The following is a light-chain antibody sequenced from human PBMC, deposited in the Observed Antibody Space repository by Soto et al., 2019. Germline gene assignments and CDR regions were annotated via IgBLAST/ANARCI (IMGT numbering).Light chain of an antibody. V-gene: IGKV3-15*01. J-gene: IGKJ1*01. CDR1: QNINNN. CDR3: QQYNNWPPWT. Sequence: EIVMTQSPATLSESPGERVSLSCRASQNINNNLAWYQQKPGQAPRLLIFGASTRATGIPARFSGSGSGTEFTLTINSLQAEDFAVYYCQQYNNWPPWTFGQGTKVEIE. CDR2: GAS.